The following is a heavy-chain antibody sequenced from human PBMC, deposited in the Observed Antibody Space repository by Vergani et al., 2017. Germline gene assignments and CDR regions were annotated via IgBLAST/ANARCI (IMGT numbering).Heavy chain of an antibody. J-gene: IGHJ6*02. CDR3: ARVKKLSITMIVVVPLYYGMDV. Sequence: EVQLVESGGGLVQPGRSLRLSCAASGFTFDDYAMHWVRQAPGKGLEWVSGISWNSGSIGYADSVKGRFTISRDNAKNSLYLQMNSLRAEDTALYYCARVKKLSITMIVVVPLYYGMDVWGQGTTVTVSS. CDR2: ISWNSGSI. CDR1: GFTFDDYA. V-gene: IGHV3-9*01. D-gene: IGHD3-22*01.